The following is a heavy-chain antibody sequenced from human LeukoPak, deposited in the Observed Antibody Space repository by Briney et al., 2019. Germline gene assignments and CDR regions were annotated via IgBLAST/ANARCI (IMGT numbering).Heavy chain of an antibody. CDR3: ARDEYYYDSSGYSSSPYYYYYMDV. Sequence: GGSLRLSCAASGFTFSSYSMNWVRQAPGKGLEWVSYISSSSSTIYYADSVKGRFTISRDNAKNSLYLQMNSLRAEDTAVYYCARDEYYYDSSGYSSSPYYYYYMDVWGKGTTVTVSS. D-gene: IGHD3-22*01. CDR2: ISSSSSTI. CDR1: GFTFSSYS. J-gene: IGHJ6*03. V-gene: IGHV3-48*04.